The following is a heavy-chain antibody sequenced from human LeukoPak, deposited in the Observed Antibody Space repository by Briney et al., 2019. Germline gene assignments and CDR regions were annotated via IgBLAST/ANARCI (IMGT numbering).Heavy chain of an antibody. CDR1: GGTFSSYA. Sequence: GASVKVSCKASGGTFSSYAISWVRQAPGQGLEWMGGIIPIFGTANYAQKFQGRVTITADESTSTAYMELRSLRSDDTAVYYCARALFFYDILTGLAPNYFDYWGQGTLVTVSS. J-gene: IGHJ4*02. D-gene: IGHD3-9*01. CDR3: ARALFFYDILTGLAPNYFDY. V-gene: IGHV1-69*13. CDR2: IIPIFGTA.